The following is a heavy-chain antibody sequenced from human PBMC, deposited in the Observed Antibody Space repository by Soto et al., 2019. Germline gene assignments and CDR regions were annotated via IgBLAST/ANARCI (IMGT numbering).Heavy chain of an antibody. CDR1: GGSISSGGYY. CDR2: IYYSGST. J-gene: IGHJ5*02. V-gene: IGHV4-31*03. Sequence: SETLSLTCTVSGGSISSGGYYWSWIRQHPGKGLEWIGYIYYSGSTYYNPSLKSRVTISEDTSKNQFSLKLSSVTAADTAVYYCARGYNVLRYFDWPNWFDPWGQGTLVTVSS. CDR3: ARGYNVLRYFDWPNWFDP. D-gene: IGHD3-9*01.